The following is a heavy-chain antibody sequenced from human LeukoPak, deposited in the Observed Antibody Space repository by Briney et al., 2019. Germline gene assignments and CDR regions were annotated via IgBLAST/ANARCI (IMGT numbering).Heavy chain of an antibody. CDR2: IYSNGDT. V-gene: IGHV3-53*01. CDR1: GFTVSSNY. CDR3: VKDFGQTTAALAY. D-gene: IGHD2-2*01. Sequence: GGSLRLSCAASGFTVSSNYMAWVRQAPGKGLEWVSIIYSNGDTYYADSVKGRFTISRDNSKNTLYLQMKSLRAEDTAVYYCVKDFGQTTAALAYWGQGTLVTVSS. J-gene: IGHJ4*02.